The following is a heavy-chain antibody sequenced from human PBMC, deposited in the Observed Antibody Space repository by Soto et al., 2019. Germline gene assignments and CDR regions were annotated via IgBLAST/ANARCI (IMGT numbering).Heavy chain of an antibody. Sequence: QVQLVQSGAEVKKPGASVKVSCKASGYTFTSYYMHWVRQAPGQGLEWMGIINPSGGSTSYAQKFQGRATMPRETSTSTVYMELSSLRSEDTAVYSCARGQYYYVSGSYSELDYWGQGTLFTVSS. CDR2: INPSGGST. D-gene: IGHD3-10*01. CDR3: ARGQYYYVSGSYSELDY. J-gene: IGHJ4*02. V-gene: IGHV1-46*01. CDR1: GYTFTSYY.